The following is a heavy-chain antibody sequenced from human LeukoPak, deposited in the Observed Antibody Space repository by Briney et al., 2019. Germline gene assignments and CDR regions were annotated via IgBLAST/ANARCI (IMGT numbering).Heavy chain of an antibody. CDR3: ARMDSSSWYRGGWFDP. CDR1: GFTFSDYY. D-gene: IGHD6-13*01. Sequence: GGSLRLSCAASGFTFSDYYMSWIRQAPGKGLEWVSYISSSGSTIYYAGSVKGRFTISRDNAKNSLYLQMNSLRAEDTAVYYCARMDSSSWYRGGWFDPWGQGTLVTVSS. CDR2: ISSSGSTI. V-gene: IGHV3-11*01. J-gene: IGHJ5*02.